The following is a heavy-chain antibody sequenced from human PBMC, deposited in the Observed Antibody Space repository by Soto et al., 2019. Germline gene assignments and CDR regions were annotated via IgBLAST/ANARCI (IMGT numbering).Heavy chain of an antibody. CDR2: ISSSGVRT. D-gene: IGHD3-22*01. V-gene: IGHV3-23*01. CDR3: AKNLESSGYFVYNWFDP. J-gene: IGHJ5*02. CDR1: GFTFSSYA. Sequence: GSLRLSCSASGFTFSSYAMAWVRQAPGKGLEWVSAISSSGVRTYYADSVKGRFTISRDNSKNTLFLQMNSLRAEDTAVYYCAKNLESSGYFVYNWFDPWGQGTPVTVYS.